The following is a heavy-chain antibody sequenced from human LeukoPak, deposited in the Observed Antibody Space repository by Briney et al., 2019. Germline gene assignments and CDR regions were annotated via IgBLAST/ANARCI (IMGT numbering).Heavy chain of an antibody. J-gene: IGHJ4*02. CDR1: GYRFTSYW. Sequence: GESLKISCKGSGYRFTSYWIAWVRQMPGKGLEWMGIIFPGDSDTTYSPSFQGQVTISVDTSIGTAYLQWNSLKASDTAMYFCARRDQPLLYYFDYWGRGTLVTVSS. D-gene: IGHD2-2*01. CDR2: IFPGDSDT. CDR3: ARRDQPLLYYFDY. V-gene: IGHV5-51*01.